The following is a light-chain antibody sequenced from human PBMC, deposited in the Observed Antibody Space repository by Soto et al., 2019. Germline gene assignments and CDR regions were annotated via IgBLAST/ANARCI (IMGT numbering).Light chain of an antibody. CDR3: QQYYSYPLT. V-gene: IGKV1-8*01. CDR2: DAS. J-gene: IGKJ4*01. Sequence: AIHMTQSPSSFSASTGDTITITCRASQGISTNLAWYQQKPGKAPKVLIFDASTLQSGVPSRFSGSGSGTDFTLTISCLQSEDFASYYCQQYYSYPLTFGGGTKVEIK. CDR1: QGISTN.